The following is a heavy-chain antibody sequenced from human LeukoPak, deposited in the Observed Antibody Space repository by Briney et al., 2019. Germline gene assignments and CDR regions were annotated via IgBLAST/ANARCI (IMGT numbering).Heavy chain of an antibody. CDR1: GGSISTYY. CDR3: ASAMVRGVTHDY. CDR2: INHSGST. Sequence: SETLSLTCTVSGGSISTYYWSWIRQPPGKGLEWIGEINHSGSTNYNPSLKSRVTISVDTSKNQFSLKLSSVTAADTAVYYCASAMVRGVTHDYWGQGTLVTVSS. V-gene: IGHV4-34*01. J-gene: IGHJ4*02. D-gene: IGHD3-10*01.